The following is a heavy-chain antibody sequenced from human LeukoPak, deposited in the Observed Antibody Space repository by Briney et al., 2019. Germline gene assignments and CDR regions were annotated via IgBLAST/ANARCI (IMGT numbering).Heavy chain of an antibody. Sequence: GGSLRLSCAASGFTFSAYAMAWVRQAPGKGLEWVSTISGSGGTTYSADSVKGRFTFSRDNSKNDLYLQGNSLRAGDTAVYYCAKDYYYDSSGYYYGDAFDIWGQGTMVTVSS. V-gene: IGHV3-23*01. D-gene: IGHD3-22*01. CDR3: AKDYYYDSSGYYYGDAFDI. CDR1: GFTFSAYA. CDR2: ISGSGGTT. J-gene: IGHJ3*02.